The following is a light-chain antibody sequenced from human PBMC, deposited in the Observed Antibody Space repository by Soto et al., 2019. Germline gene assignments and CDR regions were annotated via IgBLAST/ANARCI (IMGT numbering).Light chain of an antibody. CDR2: GNS. CDR3: QSYDSSLSGPV. V-gene: IGLV1-40*01. Sequence: QSVLTQPPSVSGAPGQRVTISCTGSSSNIGAGYDVHWYQQLPGTAPKLLIYGNSNRPSGVPDRFSASKSGTSASLAITGLQAEDEANYYCQSYDSSLSGPVFGGGTKLTV. CDR1: SSNIGAGYD. J-gene: IGLJ2*01.